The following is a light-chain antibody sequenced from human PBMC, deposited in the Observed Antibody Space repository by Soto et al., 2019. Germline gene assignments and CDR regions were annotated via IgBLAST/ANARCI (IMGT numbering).Light chain of an antibody. CDR2: DAS. V-gene: IGKV1-39*01. Sequence: DIQMTQSPSSLSASVGDRVTITCRASQYIGDFLNWYQQTPGKAPKLLIYDASSLESGVPSRFSGSGSGTDFTLTISSLQPEDFATYYCQQSYSTPRTFGQGTKVDIK. CDR1: QYIGDF. CDR3: QQSYSTPRT. J-gene: IGKJ1*01.